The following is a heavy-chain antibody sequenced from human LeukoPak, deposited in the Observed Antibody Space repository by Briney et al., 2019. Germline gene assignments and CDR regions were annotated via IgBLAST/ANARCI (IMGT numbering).Heavy chain of an antibody. V-gene: IGHV1-69*04. D-gene: IGHD3-22*01. CDR2: IIPILGIA. J-gene: IGHJ6*02. CDR3: ARGYYDSGGYYYYYYGMDV. Sequence: SVKVSCKASGGTFSSYAISWVRQAPGQGLEWMGRIIPILGIANYAQKFQGRVTITADKSTSTAYMELSSLRSEDTAVYYCARGYYDSGGYYYYYYGMDVWGQGTTVTVSS. CDR1: GGTFSSYA.